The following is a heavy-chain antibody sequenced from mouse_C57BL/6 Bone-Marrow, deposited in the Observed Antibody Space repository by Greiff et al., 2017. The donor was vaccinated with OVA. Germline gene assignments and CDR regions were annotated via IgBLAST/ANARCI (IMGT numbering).Heavy chain of an antibody. Sequence: VQLQPSWAALVRPGASVKLSCTASGFNIKDDYMPWVKQRPEQGLAWIGWIDPENGDTEYASKFPGKAPITADTSSKTAYLQLSSLTSEDTAVYYCTTFITTVPSFAYWGKGTLVTVSA. J-gene: IGHJ3*01. CDR2: IDPENGDT. CDR1: GFNIKDDY. V-gene: IGHV14-4*01. D-gene: IGHD1-1*01. CDR3: TTFITTVPSFAY.